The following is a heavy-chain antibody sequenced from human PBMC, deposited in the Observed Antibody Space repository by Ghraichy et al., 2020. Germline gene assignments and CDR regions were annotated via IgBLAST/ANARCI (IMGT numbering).Heavy chain of an antibody. J-gene: IGHJ4*02. CDR2: FDLEDGET. V-gene: IGHV1-24*01. Sequence: ASVKVSCKVSGYTLTELSMHWVRQAPGKGLEWMGGFDLEDGETIYARKFQGRVTMTEDTSTDTAYMELSSLRSEDTAVYYCATGRITMIAPRRQFDYWGQGTLVTVSS. CDR1: GYTLTELS. CDR3: ATGRITMIAPRRQFDY. D-gene: IGHD3-22*01.